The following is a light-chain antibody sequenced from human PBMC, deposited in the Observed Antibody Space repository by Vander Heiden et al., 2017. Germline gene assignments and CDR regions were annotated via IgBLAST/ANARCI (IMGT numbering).Light chain of an antibody. J-gene: IGKJ1*01. Sequence: EIVMTQSPATLSVSPGERATLSCRASQSVSSNLAWYQKKPGQAPRLLIYGASTRATGIPARLSGSGSGTEFTLTISRLQSEDFAVYYCQQYNNWPRTFGQGTKVEIK. V-gene: IGKV3-15*01. CDR1: QSVSSN. CDR2: GAS. CDR3: QQYNNWPRT.